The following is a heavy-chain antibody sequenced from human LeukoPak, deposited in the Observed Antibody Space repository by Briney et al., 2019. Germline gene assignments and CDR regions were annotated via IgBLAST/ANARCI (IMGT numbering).Heavy chain of an antibody. J-gene: IGHJ4*02. Sequence: SEILSLTCAVYGGSFSGYYWSWIRQPPGKGLEWIGEINHSGSTNYNPSLKSRVTISVDTSKNQFSLKLSSVTAADTAVYYCARLVRRLRFLEWLLYGFDYWGQGTLVTVSS. D-gene: IGHD3-3*01. CDR2: INHSGST. CDR1: GGSFSGYY. CDR3: ARLVRRLRFLEWLLYGFDY. V-gene: IGHV4-34*01.